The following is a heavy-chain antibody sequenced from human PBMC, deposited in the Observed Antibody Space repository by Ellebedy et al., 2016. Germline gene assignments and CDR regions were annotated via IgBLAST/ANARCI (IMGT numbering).Heavy chain of an antibody. V-gene: IGHV4-30-4*01. CDR1: GGSINSGDYY. CDR3: ARKHHSNYYFDF. D-gene: IGHD3-10*01. J-gene: IGHJ4*02. CDR2: IYYSGST. Sequence: SETLSLTXTVSGGSINSGDYYWTWIRQPPEKGLEWIGYIYYSGSTYYNPSLKSRVAISLDTSKNQFSLKLNFVTAADTAVYYCARKHHSNYYFDFWGQGTLVTVSS.